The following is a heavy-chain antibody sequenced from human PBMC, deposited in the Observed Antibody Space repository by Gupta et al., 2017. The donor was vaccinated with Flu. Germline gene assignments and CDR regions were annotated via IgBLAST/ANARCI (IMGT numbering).Heavy chain of an antibody. V-gene: IGHV5-51*01. CDR3: ARHGISYSRLSYFDS. D-gene: IGHD4-11*01. CDR2: IYPGDSDA. J-gene: IGHJ4*02. Sequence: GLEWMGIIYPGDSDARYSPSFQGQVTISADKSISTAYLQWSSLRASDTAMYFCARHGISYSRLSYFDSWGQGTLVTVSS.